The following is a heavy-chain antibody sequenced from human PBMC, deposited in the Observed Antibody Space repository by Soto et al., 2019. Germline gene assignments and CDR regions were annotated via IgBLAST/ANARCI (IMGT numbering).Heavy chain of an antibody. J-gene: IGHJ4*02. CDR2: ISYDGNDK. V-gene: IGHV3-30*03. Sequence: LSVSCAASGFTFSSYVIQWVRQAPGKGLEWVSFISYDGNDKYYADSLKGLFTISRDNSKNTLYLQLNSLRGEDTAVYYCARGTLREFAYWGRGTLVTFSS. CDR1: GFTFSSYV. D-gene: IGHD4-17*01. CDR3: ARGTLREFAY.